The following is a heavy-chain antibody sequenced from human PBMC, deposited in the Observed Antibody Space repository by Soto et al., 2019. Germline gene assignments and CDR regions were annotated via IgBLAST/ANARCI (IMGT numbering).Heavy chain of an antibody. V-gene: IGHV1-18*01. D-gene: IGHD6-19*01. CDR2: ISAYNGNT. J-gene: IGHJ3*02. CDR1: GYTFTSYG. Sequence: SVKVSCKASGYTFTSYGISWVRQAPGQGLEWVGWISAYNGNTNYAQKLQGRVTMTTDTSTSTAYMDLRSLRSDDTAVYYCAKLKIYSTGWYGAFDIWGQGAMVTVSS. CDR3: AKLKIYSTGWYGAFDI.